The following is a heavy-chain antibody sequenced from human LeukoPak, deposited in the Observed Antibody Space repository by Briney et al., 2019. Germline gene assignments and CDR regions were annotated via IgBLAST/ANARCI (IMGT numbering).Heavy chain of an antibody. V-gene: IGHV4-59*01. Sequence: SETLSLTCTVSGGSISSYYWSWIRQPPGKGLEWIGYIYYSGSTNYNPSLKSRVTISVDTSKNQFSLKLSSVTAADTAVYYCATYSSGWYPYFDYWGQRTLVTVSS. CDR3: ATYSSGWYPYFDY. CDR2: IYYSGST. J-gene: IGHJ4*02. CDR1: GGSISSYY. D-gene: IGHD6-19*01.